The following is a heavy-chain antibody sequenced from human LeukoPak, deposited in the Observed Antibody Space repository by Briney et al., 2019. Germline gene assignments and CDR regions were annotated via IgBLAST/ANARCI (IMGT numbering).Heavy chain of an antibody. J-gene: IGHJ6*04. Sequence: GGSLRLSCAASGFTFSSYVMHWVRQAPGKGLEWVPYISSSGSTIYYADSVKGRFTISRDNAKNSLYLQMNSLRAEDTAVYYCAELGITMIGGVWGKGTTVTISS. D-gene: IGHD3-10*02. CDR2: ISSSGSTI. CDR3: AELGITMIGGV. CDR1: GFTFSSYV. V-gene: IGHV3-48*03.